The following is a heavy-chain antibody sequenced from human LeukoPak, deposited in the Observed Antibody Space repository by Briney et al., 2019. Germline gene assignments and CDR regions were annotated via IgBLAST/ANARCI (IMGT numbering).Heavy chain of an antibody. J-gene: IGHJ4*02. V-gene: IGHV3-23*01. CDR2: ISGSGGST. CDR3: AKDLVRFLEWLSPPDY. CDR1: GFTFSSYA. D-gene: IGHD3-3*01. Sequence: GGSLRLSCAASGFTFSSYAMSWVRQAPGKGLEWVSAISGSGGSTYYADSVKGRFTISRDNSKNTLYLQMNSLRAEGTAVYYCAKDLVRFLEWLSPPDYWGQGTLVTVSS.